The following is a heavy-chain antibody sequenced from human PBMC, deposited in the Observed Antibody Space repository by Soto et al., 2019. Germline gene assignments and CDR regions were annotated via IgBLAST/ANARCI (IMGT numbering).Heavy chain of an antibody. V-gene: IGHV1-24*01. CDR2: FDPEDGET. CDR3: ATGGYDFWSGYHGRASWFDP. Sequence: ASVKVSCKVSGYTLTELSMHWVRQAPGKGLEWMGGFDPEDGETIYAQKFQGRVTMTEDTSTDTAYMELSSLRSEDTAVYYCATGGYDFWSGYHGRASWFDPWGQGTLVTVSS. CDR1: GYTLTELS. D-gene: IGHD3-3*01. J-gene: IGHJ5*02.